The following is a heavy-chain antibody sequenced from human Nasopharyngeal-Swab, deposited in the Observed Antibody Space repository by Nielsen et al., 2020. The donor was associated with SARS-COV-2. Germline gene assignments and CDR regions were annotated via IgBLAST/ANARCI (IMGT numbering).Heavy chain of an antibody. D-gene: IGHD3-3*01. CDR2: ISGYNDKS. CDR3: ARGVGFLEWSADNWLDP. CDR1: GYAFTRFG. V-gene: IGHV1-18*01. Sequence: SVKVSCKASGYAFTRFGINWVRQAPGQGLEWMGWISGYNDKSAYAQKFQGRVTMTIDTSTSTTYMELRNLRSDDTAVYYCARGVGFLEWSADNWLDPWGQGTPVTVSS. J-gene: IGHJ5*02.